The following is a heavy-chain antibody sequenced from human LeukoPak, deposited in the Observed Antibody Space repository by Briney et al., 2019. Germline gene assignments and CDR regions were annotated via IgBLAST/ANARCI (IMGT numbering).Heavy chain of an antibody. J-gene: IGHJ4*02. Sequence: PGGSPRLSCAASGFTFNNYAMNWVRQAPGKGLEWVSAISGNTITTFYADSVKGRFSISRDNSRNTLYLQMNSLRAEDTAVYYCVKTDYSTGPYDHWGQGTLVTVSS. CDR3: VKTDYSTGPYDH. CDR2: ISGNTITT. D-gene: IGHD4-4*01. V-gene: IGHV3-23*01. CDR1: GFTFNNYA.